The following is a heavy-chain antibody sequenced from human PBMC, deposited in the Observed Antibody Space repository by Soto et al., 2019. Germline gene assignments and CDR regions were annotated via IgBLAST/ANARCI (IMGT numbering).Heavy chain of an antibody. CDR2: ISGSGDST. V-gene: IGHV3-23*01. J-gene: IGHJ2*01. Sequence: KGLEWVSGISGSGDSTYYTDSVKGRFTISRDNSKNTLYLQMTSLRAEETAVFFFQAEDGIRDTVPVSAFLLNRSSDL. CDR3: QAEDGIRDTVPVSAFLLNRSSDL. D-gene: IGHD2-15*01.